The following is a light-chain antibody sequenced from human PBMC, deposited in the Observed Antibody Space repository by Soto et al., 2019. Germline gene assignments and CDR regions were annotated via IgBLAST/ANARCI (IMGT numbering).Light chain of an antibody. Sequence: QSVLTQPASVSGSPGQSITISCTGSSSDIGGYDYVSWYQQYPGKAPKLMIYDVSNRPSGVSNRFSGSKSGNTASLTSSGLQADGEADYYCSSFTSSTTRVFGTGTKVTVL. CDR2: DVS. CDR3: SSFTSSTTRV. J-gene: IGLJ1*01. CDR1: SSDIGGYDY. V-gene: IGLV2-14*03.